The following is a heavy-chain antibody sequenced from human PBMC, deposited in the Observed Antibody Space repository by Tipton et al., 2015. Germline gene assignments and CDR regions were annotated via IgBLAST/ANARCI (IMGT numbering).Heavy chain of an antibody. CDR1: GDSISSRRYY. Sequence: TLSLTCSVSGDSISSRRYYWGWIRQPPGKGLAWIGTIYSSGITFYNPSLKSRLTISLDTSKNLFSMKLTSVTAADTAVYHCARLWSCDFWSGTSYSFDYWGQGSLVTVSS. J-gene: IGHJ4*02. V-gene: IGHV4-39*07. CDR3: ARLWSCDFWSGTSYSFDY. CDR2: IYSSGIT. D-gene: IGHD3-3*01.